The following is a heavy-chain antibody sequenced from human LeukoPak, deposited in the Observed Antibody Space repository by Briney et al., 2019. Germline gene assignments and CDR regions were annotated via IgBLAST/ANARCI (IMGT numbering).Heavy chain of an antibody. Sequence: GGSLRLSCAASGFTFSSYAMHWVRQAPGKGLEYVSAISSNGGSTYYANSVKGRFTISRDNSKNTLYLQMGSLRAEDMAVYYCARDRCSSTSCYRFTYYFDYWGQGTLVTVSS. J-gene: IGHJ4*02. D-gene: IGHD2-2*01. CDR3: ARDRCSSTSCYRFTYYFDY. CDR1: GFTFSSYA. V-gene: IGHV3-64*01. CDR2: ISSNGGST.